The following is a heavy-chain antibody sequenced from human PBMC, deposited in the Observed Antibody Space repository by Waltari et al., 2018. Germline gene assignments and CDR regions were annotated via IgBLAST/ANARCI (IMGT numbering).Heavy chain of an antibody. CDR3: AREGGTSGYSGYFDY. V-gene: IGHV3-30*01. D-gene: IGHD2-15*01. CDR1: GFTFSNWI. Sequence: QVQLVESGGGVVQPGRSLRLSCVAPGFTFSNWIIHWVRQAPGKGLEWVAAMSYDGISTYYADSVKGRFTIGGDDSKNTVYLQINSLRPEDTAIYYCAREGGTSGYSGYFDYWGQGTLVTVSS. J-gene: IGHJ4*02. CDR2: MSYDGIST.